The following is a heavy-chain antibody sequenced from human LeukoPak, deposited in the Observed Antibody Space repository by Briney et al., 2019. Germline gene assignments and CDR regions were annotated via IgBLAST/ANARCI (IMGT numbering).Heavy chain of an antibody. CDR3: ARDWLRLGY. J-gene: IGHJ4*02. CDR2: ISSSGSVK. V-gene: IGHV3-48*03. CDR1: GFTVSSYE. Sequence: GGSLRLSCAASGFTVSSYEMNWVRQAPGKGLEWVSYISSSGSVKFYADSVKGRFTISRDNAKDSLHLQMNSLKAEDTAVYYCARDWLRLGYWGQGTLVTVSS. D-gene: IGHD5-12*01.